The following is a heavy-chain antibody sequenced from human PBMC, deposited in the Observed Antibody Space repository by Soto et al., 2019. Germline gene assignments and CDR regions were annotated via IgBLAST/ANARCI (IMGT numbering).Heavy chain of an antibody. CDR1: GYTFTELS. D-gene: IGHD1-26*01. CDR2: FDPEDGET. V-gene: IGHV1-24*01. Sequence: ASVKVSCKVSGYTFTELSMHWVRQAPGKGLEWMGGFDPEDGETIYAQKFQGRVTMTEDTSTDTAYMELSSLRSEDTAVYYCATCPRRASSREGNTYYYYGMDVGGQGTTVTVSS. J-gene: IGHJ6*02. CDR3: ATCPRRASSREGNTYYYYGMDV.